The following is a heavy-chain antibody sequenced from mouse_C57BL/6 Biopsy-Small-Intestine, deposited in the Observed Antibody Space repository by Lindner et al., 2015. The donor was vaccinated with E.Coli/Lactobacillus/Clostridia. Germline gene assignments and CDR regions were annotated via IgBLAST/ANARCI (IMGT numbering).Heavy chain of an antibody. Sequence: EVQLQESGPGPVKPSQSLSLTCSVTGYSITSGYYWNWIRQFPGNKPEWMGYISYDGSNNYNPSLKNRISITRDTSKNQFFLKLNSVTTEDTATYYCAREIGYFDVWGTGTTVTVSS. CDR2: ISYDGSN. CDR1: GYSITSGYY. CDR3: AREIGYFDV. V-gene: IGHV3-6*01. J-gene: IGHJ1*03.